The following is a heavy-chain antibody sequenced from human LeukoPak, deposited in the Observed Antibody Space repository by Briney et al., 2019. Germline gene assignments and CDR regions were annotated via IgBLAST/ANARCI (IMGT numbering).Heavy chain of an antibody. CDR3: ARSLSYYYDSSGFDY. V-gene: IGHV5-51*01. J-gene: IGHJ4*02. CDR1: GYSFTSYW. D-gene: IGHD3-22*01. CDR2: IYPGDSDT. Sequence: GESPKISCKGSGYSFTSYWIGWVRQMPGKGLEWMGIIYPGDSDTRYSPSFQGQVTISADKSISTAYLQWSSLKASDTAMYYCARSLSYYYDSSGFDYWGQGTLVTVSS.